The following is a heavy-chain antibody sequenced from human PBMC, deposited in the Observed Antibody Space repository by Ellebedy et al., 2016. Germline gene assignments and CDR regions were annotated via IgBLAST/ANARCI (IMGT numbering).Heavy chain of an antibody. Sequence: ASVKVSCKASGYTFTSYGISWVRQAPGQGLEWMGWVSTHNGETNYAQRFRGRITLTTDTFTSTAYMELRSLTTDDTAVYYCARDYSYGLDNFDPWGQGTLVTVSS. CDR1: GYTFTSYG. CDR3: ARDYSYGLDNFDP. V-gene: IGHV1-18*01. CDR2: VSTHNGET. D-gene: IGHD5-18*01. J-gene: IGHJ5*02.